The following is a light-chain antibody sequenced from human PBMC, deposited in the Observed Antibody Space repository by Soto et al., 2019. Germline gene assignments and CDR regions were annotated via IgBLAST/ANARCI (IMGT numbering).Light chain of an antibody. Sequence: DIQMTQSPSTLSASVGDRVTITCRASQSISNWLAWYQQKPGKAPKLLIYDASNSLVGGLESRFSGSGSGTEFTLTISNLQPDDFATYYWQQYNSYITFGGGTKVDIK. CDR1: QSISNW. CDR2: DASN. J-gene: IGKJ4*01. CDR3: QQYNSYIT. V-gene: IGKV1-5*01.